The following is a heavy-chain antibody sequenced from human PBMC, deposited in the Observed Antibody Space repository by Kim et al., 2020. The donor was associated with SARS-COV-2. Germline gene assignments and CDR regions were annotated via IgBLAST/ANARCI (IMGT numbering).Heavy chain of an antibody. CDR2: ISFSGDNT. D-gene: IGHD6-6*01. CDR1: GFTFSSYA. Sequence: GGSLRLSCAASGFTFSSYAMSWVRQAPGKGLEWVSAISFSGDNTNYADSVKGRFAISRDNSKNTLSLQMNSLRAEDTAVYYCAKDQSWSTSSPLDCWGQGTLVIVSS. CDR3: AKDQSWSTSSPLDC. V-gene: IGHV3-23*01. J-gene: IGHJ4*02.